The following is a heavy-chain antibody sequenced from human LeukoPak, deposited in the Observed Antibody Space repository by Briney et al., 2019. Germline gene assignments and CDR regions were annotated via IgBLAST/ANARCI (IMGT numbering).Heavy chain of an antibody. D-gene: IGHD2-21*02. CDR2: IWYDGSKK. CDR3: ARGGACGGDCYFFDY. V-gene: IGHV3-33*01. J-gene: IGHJ4*02. CDR1: GFTFSSYG. Sequence: GGSLRLSCAASGFTFSSYGMHWVRQAPGKGLEWVAVIWYDGSKKYYADSVKGRFTISRDNSKNTLYLQMNSVGAEDRAVYCCARGGACGGDCYFFDYWGQGTLVTVSS.